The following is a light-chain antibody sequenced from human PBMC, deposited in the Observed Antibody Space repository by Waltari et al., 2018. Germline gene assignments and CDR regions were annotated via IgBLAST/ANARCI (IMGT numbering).Light chain of an antibody. V-gene: IGKV2D-29*01. CDR1: QSLRRSDGKTF. J-gene: IGKJ5*01. CDR3: MQTLQFPIT. Sequence: DIVMTQTPLSLSVIPGQPASISCKSSQSLRRSDGKTFLYWYLQKPGQPPQLLMYEVSNRFSGVPDRFIGSGSGTDFTLKISRVEAEDVGVYYCMQTLQFPITFGQGTRLEIK. CDR2: EVS.